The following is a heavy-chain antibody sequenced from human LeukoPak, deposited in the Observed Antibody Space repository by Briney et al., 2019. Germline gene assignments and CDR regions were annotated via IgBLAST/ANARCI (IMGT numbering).Heavy chain of an antibody. Sequence: GGSLRLSCAASGFTFSSYWMSWVRQAPGKGLEWVAVIWYDGSNKYYVDSVKGRFTVSRDNSKNTLYLQMNSLRAEDTAVYYCARLYYSRSSYFDCWGQGTLVTVSS. CDR3: ARLYYSRSSYFDC. CDR1: GFTFSSYW. J-gene: IGHJ4*02. V-gene: IGHV3-33*08. CDR2: IWYDGSNK. D-gene: IGHD6-6*01.